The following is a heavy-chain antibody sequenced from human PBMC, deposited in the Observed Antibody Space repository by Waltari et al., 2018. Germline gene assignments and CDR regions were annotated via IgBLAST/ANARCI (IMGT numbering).Heavy chain of an antibody. V-gene: IGHV4-34*02. J-gene: IGHJ5*02. CDR2: INNGGVT. CDR3: ARGGVPDYYGSGSPYRNWFDP. CDR1: GGSFSGYH. D-gene: IGHD3-10*01. Sequence: QVHLKQWGAGTLKPSDTLSLTCGVHGGSFSGYHWTWVSQSPGKGLEWIGEINNGGVTNYSPSLKSRVTISVDASKNEFSLFVRSVTAADTAVYYCARGGVPDYYGSGSPYRNWFDPWGQGTLVTVSS.